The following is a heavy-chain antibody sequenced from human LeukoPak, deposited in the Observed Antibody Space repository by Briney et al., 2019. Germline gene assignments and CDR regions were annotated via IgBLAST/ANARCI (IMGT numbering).Heavy chain of an antibody. CDR2: ISSSGSTI. CDR3: ARVGSSGWYAFDI. Sequence: GGSLRLSCAASGFSFNTYNLNWVRQAPGRGLEWVSYISSSGSTIYYADSVKGRFTISRDNAKNSLYLQMNSLRAEDTAVYYCARVGSSGWYAFDIWGQGTMVTVSS. V-gene: IGHV3-48*04. D-gene: IGHD6-19*01. CDR1: GFSFNTYN. J-gene: IGHJ3*02.